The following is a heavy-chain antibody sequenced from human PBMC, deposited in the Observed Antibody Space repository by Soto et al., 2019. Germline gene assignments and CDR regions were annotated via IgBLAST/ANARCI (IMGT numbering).Heavy chain of an antibody. CDR2: TYHSGTT. V-gene: IGHV4-30-2*01. CDR1: GGSISSGGYS. CDR3: ARAHYGDYGYGMDV. Sequence: QLQLQESGSGRVKPSQTLSLTCAVSGGSISSGGYSWTWIRQPPGKGLEWIGYTYHSGTTYYSPSLKSRVTISVDRSKNQFSLKLTSVTAADTAVYYCARAHYGDYGYGMDVWGQGTPVTVSS. J-gene: IGHJ6*02. D-gene: IGHD4-17*01.